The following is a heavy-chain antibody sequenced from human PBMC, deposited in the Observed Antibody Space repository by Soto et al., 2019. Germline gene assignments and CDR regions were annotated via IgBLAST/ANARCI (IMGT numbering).Heavy chain of an antibody. D-gene: IGHD3-22*01. V-gene: IGHV3-30-3*01. J-gene: IGHJ4*02. CDR3: ARDRYYYDSSGYYIPDY. CDR1: GFTFSSYA. CDR2: ISYDGSNK. Sequence: QVQLVESGGGVVQPGRSLRLSCAASGFTFSSYAMHWVRQAPGKGLEWVAVISYDGSNKYYADSVKGRFTISRDNSKNTLYLQMNSLRAEDTAVYYCARDRYYYDSSGYYIPDYWGQGTLVTVSS.